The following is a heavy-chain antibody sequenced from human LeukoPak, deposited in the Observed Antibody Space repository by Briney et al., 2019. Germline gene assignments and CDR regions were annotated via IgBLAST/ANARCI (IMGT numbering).Heavy chain of an antibody. D-gene: IGHD2-15*01. J-gene: IGHJ4*01. Sequence: PGGSLRLSCAASGFTFSSYAMSWVRQAPGKGLEWISAISGSGGSTYYADSVKGRFTISRNTSNNTLYLQMNSLRAEDTAVYYCAKDPGYCSGRSCYTPFDYWGQGTLVTVPS. CDR2: ISGSGGST. CDR3: AKDPGYCSGRSCYTPFDY. CDR1: GFTFSSYA. V-gene: IGHV3-23*01.